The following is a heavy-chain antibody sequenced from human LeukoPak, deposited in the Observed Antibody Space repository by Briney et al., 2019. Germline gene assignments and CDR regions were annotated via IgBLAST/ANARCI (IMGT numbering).Heavy chain of an antibody. V-gene: IGHV3-30*03. CDR2: TSYDGSNK. CDR3: AGSITIFGVVSNWFDP. CDR1: GFTFSSYW. J-gene: IGHJ5*02. Sequence: AGGSLRLSCAASGFTFSSYWMHWVRQAPGKGLEWVTMTSYDGSNKYYADSVKGRFTISRDNSKNTLYLQMNSLRAEDTAVYYCAGSITIFGVVSNWFDPWGQGTLVTVSS. D-gene: IGHD3-3*01.